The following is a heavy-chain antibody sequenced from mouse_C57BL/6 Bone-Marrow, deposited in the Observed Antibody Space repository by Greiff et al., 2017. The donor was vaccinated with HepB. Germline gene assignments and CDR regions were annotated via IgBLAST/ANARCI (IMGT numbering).Heavy chain of an antibody. J-gene: IGHJ4*01. CDR1: GYAFSSYW. V-gene: IGHV1-80*01. CDR2: IYPGDGDT. Sequence: LVESGAELVKPGASVKISCKASGYAFSSYWMNWVKQRPGKGLEWIGQIYPGDGDTNYNGKFKGKATLTADKSSSTAYMQLSSLTSEDSAVYFCARAATVVDYYAMDYWGQGTSVTVSS. CDR3: ARAATVVDYYAMDY. D-gene: IGHD1-1*01.